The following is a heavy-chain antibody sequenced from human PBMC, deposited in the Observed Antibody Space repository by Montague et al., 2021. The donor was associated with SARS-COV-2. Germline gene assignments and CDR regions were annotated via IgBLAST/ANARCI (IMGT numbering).Heavy chain of an antibody. CDR3: ARGSQVGSWPPTDSGMDV. V-gene: IGHV6-1*01. Sequence: CAISGDSVSSNSAAWKWIRQSPSRGLEWLGGTYYRSKWHNDYAESVKSQITINPDTSKNQISLQLNSVTPEDTAVYYCARGSQVGSWPPTDSGMDVWGQGTKVTVSS. J-gene: IGHJ6*02. D-gene: IGHD6-13*01. CDR1: GDSVSSNSAA. CDR2: TYYRSKWHN.